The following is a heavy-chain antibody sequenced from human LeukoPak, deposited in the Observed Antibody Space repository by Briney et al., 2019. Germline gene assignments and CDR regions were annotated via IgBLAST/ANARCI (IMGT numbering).Heavy chain of an antibody. V-gene: IGHV4-31*03. CDR2: IYYSGST. CDR1: GGSISSGGYY. CDR3: ARVSPMIGSSRLEALLPGTFDI. J-gene: IGHJ3*02. D-gene: IGHD3-22*01. Sequence: SETLSLTCTVSGGSISSGGYYWSWIRQHPGKGLEWIGYIYYSGSTYYNPSLKSRVTISVDTSKNQFSLKLSSVTAADTAVYYCARVSPMIGSSRLEALLPGTFDIWGQGTMVTVSS.